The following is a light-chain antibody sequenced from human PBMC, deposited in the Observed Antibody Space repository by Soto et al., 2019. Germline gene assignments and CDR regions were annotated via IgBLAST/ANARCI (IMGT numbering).Light chain of an antibody. CDR1: QSINNW. CDR3: QQYNSYSPLT. Sequence: DIQMTQSPSTLSASVGDRVTITCRASQSINNWLAWYQQKPGKAPELLIFDASSLESGVPSRFSGGGSGTEFTLTISSLQPGDFATYYCQQYNSYSPLTFGGGTKVDIK. CDR2: DAS. J-gene: IGKJ4*01. V-gene: IGKV1-5*01.